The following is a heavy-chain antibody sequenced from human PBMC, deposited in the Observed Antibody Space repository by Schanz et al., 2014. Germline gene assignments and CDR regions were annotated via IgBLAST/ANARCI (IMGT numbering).Heavy chain of an antibody. Sequence: EVQLVESGGGVVQPGRSLRLSCAGSGFSFSDYGMHWVRQAPGKGLEWIAYISSGGTTIYYADSVKGRFTISRDNAKSSLYLQMNSLRDEDTAVYYGARDGAELYYFDDWGQGTLVTVSS. CDR2: ISSGGTTI. CDR3: ARDGAELYYFDD. D-gene: IGHD1-1*01. J-gene: IGHJ4*02. CDR1: GFSFSDYG. V-gene: IGHV3-48*02.